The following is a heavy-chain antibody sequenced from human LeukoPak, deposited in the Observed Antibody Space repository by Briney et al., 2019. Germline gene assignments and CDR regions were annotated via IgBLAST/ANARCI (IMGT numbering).Heavy chain of an antibody. D-gene: IGHD2-8*01. J-gene: IGHJ4*02. CDR1: GFTFSSYG. CDR2: IWYDGSNK. Sequence: GGSLRLSCAASGFTFSSYGMHWVRQAPGKGLEWVAVIWYDGSNKYYADSVKGRFTISRDNSKNTLHLQMNSLRAEDTAVYYCARENARSWYFDYWGQGTLVTVPS. V-gene: IGHV3-33*01. CDR3: ARENARSWYFDY.